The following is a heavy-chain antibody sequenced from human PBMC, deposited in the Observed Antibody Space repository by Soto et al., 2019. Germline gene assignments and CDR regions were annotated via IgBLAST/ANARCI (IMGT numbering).Heavy chain of an antibody. V-gene: IGHV3-23*01. CDR2: ISGSGGST. CDR1: GFTFSSYA. Sequence: GGSLRLSCAASGFTFSSYAMSWVRQAPGKGLEWVSAISGSGGSTYYADSVKGRCTISRDNSKNTLYLQMNSLRAEDTAVYYCAKSVLGRYYDSSGYYFRGDYWGQGTLVTVSS. CDR3: AKSVLGRYYDSSGYYFRGDY. J-gene: IGHJ4*02. D-gene: IGHD3-22*01.